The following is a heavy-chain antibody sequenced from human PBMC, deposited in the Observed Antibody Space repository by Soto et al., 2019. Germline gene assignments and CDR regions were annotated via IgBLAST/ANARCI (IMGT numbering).Heavy chain of an antibody. J-gene: IGHJ6*03. D-gene: IGHD6-13*01. CDR2: ISSSGSTI. Sequence: GGSLRLSCAASGFTFSDYYMSWIRQAPGKGLEWVSYISSSGSTIYYADSVKGRFTISRDNAKNSLYLQMNSLRAEDTAVYYCARLGGSESIAAAGKGPYYYYYYYMDVWGKGTTVTVSS. CDR3: ARLGGSESIAAAGKGPYYYYYYYMDV. CDR1: GFTFSDYY. V-gene: IGHV3-11*01.